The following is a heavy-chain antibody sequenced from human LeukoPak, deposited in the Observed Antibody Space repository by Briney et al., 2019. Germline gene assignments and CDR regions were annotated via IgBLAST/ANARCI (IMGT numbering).Heavy chain of an antibody. V-gene: IGHV4-34*01. J-gene: IGHJ4*02. Sequence: SETLSLTCTVSGGSISSYYWSWIRQPPGKGLEWIGEINHSGSTNCNPSLKSRVTISVDTSKNQFSLKLSSVTAADTAVYYCARGNTSDSSGYYSNYFDYWGQGTLVTVSS. CDR1: GGSISSYY. D-gene: IGHD3-22*01. CDR3: ARGNTSDSSGYYSNYFDY. CDR2: INHSGST.